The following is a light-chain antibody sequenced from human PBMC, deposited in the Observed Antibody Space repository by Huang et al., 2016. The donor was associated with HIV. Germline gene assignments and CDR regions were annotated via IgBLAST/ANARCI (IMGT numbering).Light chain of an antibody. V-gene: IGKV3-15*01. CDR2: AAS. J-gene: IGKJ2*01. CDR1: QGVSND. Sequence: EMVLTQSPDPLSVSPGERATLSCRASQGVSNDLDWYQQKPGQAPRLLIYAASSRVTGVPARFSGSGSETDFTLTIRSLQSEDVAVYFCQQYNDWPRTFGQGTNLEIK. CDR3: QQYNDWPRT.